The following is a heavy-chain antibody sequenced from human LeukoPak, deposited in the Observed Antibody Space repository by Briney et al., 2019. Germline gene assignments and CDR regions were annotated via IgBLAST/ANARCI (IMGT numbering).Heavy chain of an antibody. CDR1: GFTFSSYD. CDR2: IGTAGDT. Sequence: GGSLRLSCAASGFTFSSYDMHWVRQATGKGLEWVSAIGTAGDTYYPGSVKGRFTISRENAKNSLYLQMNSLRAGDTAVYYCARGKYYSSTSCYRNGMDVWGQGTTVTVSS. J-gene: IGHJ6*02. V-gene: IGHV3-13*01. D-gene: IGHD2-2*01. CDR3: ARGKYYSSTSCYRNGMDV.